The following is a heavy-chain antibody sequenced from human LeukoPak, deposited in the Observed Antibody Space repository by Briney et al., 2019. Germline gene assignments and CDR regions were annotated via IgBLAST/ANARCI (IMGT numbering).Heavy chain of an antibody. CDR2: ISGHQGNT. CDR3: ARSDLATITAGPFEY. D-gene: IGHD5-12*01. Sequence: ASVKVSCKASGYTFTNYGITWVRQAPGQGLEWMGWISGHQGNTKYAQNFQGRVTMTIDTSTSTAYMDLRSLRSDDPAIYFCARSDLATITAGPFEYWGQGTLVAVSS. CDR1: GYTFTNYG. V-gene: IGHV1-18*01. J-gene: IGHJ4*02.